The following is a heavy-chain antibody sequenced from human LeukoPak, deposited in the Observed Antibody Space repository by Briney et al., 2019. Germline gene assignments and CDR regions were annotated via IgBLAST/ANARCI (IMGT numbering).Heavy chain of an antibody. J-gene: IGHJ5*02. V-gene: IGHV4-39*01. Sequence: SETLSLTCSVSGGSISESIYYWAWIRQPPGKGLEWIGTIYFSGTTYYNPSLQSRVTISVDTSKNQFSLNLDSVTAADTAIYYCARQNGDTMVRGVYADWFDPWGQGTLVTVSS. CDR3: ARQNGDTMVRGVYADWFDP. CDR2: IYFSGTT. CDR1: GGSISESIYY. D-gene: IGHD3-10*01.